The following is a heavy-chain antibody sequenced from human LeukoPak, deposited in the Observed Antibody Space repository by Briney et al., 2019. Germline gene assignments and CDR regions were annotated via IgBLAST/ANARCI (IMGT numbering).Heavy chain of an antibody. Sequence: GGSLRLSCEASGFTFDGYAMHWVRQAPGKGLEWVSGIGWNSGTIEYADSVKGRFTISRDNAKNSLYLQMSSLRAEDTALYYCAKGRSGYYGPFDCWGQGTLVTVSS. CDR2: IGWNSGTI. D-gene: IGHD3-22*01. J-gene: IGHJ4*02. CDR3: AKGRSGYYGPFDC. CDR1: GFTFDGYA. V-gene: IGHV3-9*01.